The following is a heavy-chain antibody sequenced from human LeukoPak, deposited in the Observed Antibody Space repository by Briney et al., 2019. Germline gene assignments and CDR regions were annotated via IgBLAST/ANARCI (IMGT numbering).Heavy chain of an antibody. CDR2: ISSSGRTI. CDR3: AKDLVTAIPTALYYYYGMDV. J-gene: IGHJ6*02. V-gene: IGHV3-48*03. D-gene: IGHD2-21*02. CDR1: GFTFSSYE. Sequence: PGGSLRLSCAASGFTFSSYEMNWVRQAPGKGLEWVSYISSSGRTIYYADSVKGRFTISRDNAKNSLYLQMNSLRAEDTAVYYCAKDLVTAIPTALYYYYGMDVWGQGTTVTVSS.